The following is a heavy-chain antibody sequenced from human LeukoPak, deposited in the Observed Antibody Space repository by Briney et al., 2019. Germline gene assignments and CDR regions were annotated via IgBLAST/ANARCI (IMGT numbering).Heavy chain of an antibody. Sequence: ASVKVSCKASGYTFTSYYMHWVRQAPGQRLEWMGWINAGNGNTKYSQEFQGRVTITSDTSASTVYMELSSLRSEDMAMYYCARDSSGWYHWFDPWGQGTLVTVSS. CDR1: GYTFTSYY. D-gene: IGHD6-19*01. V-gene: IGHV1-3*03. J-gene: IGHJ5*02. CDR3: ARDSSGWYHWFDP. CDR2: INAGNGNT.